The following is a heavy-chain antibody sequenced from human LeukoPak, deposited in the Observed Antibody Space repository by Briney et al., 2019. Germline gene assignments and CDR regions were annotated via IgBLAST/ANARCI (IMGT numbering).Heavy chain of an antibody. Sequence: SETLSLTCTVSGGSISSSSYYWGWIRQPPGTGLEWIGSIYYSGSTYYNPSLKSRVTISVDTSKNQFSLKLSSVTAADTAVYYCARDYIAARLPLPFGAWGQGTLVTVSS. V-gene: IGHV4-39*07. CDR3: ARDYIAARLPLPFGA. J-gene: IGHJ4*02. CDR1: GGSISSSSYY. D-gene: IGHD6-6*01. CDR2: IYYSGST.